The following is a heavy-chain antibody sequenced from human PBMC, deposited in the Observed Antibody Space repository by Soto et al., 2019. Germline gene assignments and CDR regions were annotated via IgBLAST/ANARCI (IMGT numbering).Heavy chain of an antibody. CDR3: AKVSMLDDGMDV. J-gene: IGHJ6*02. V-gene: IGHV3-9*01. D-gene: IGHD3-10*02. CDR2: ISWNSGSI. CDR1: GFTFDDYA. Sequence: EVQLVESGGGLVQPGRSLRLSCAASGFTFDDYAMHWVRQAPGKGLEWVSGISWNSGSIGYADSVKGRFTISRDNAKNSLYLQMNSLRAEDTAVYYWAKVSMLDDGMDVWGQGTTVTVSS.